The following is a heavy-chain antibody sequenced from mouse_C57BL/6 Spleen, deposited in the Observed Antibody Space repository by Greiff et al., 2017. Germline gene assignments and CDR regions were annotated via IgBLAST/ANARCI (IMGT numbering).Heavy chain of an antibody. CDR1: GYAFTNYL. J-gene: IGHJ4*01. CDR3: ARENYEYDVLSMDY. V-gene: IGHV1-54*01. D-gene: IGHD2-4*01. CDR2: INPGSGGT. Sequence: VQLQQSGAELVRPGTSVKVSCKASGYAFTNYLIEWVKQRPGQGLEWIGVINPGSGGTNYNEKFKGKATLTADKSYSTAYMQISSLTSEDSAVYFYARENYEYDVLSMDYWGQGTSVTVSS.